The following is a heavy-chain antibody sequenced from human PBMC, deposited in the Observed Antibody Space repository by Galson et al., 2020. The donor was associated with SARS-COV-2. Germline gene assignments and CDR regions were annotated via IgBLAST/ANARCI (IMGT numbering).Heavy chain of an antibody. CDR1: GFTFSSYA. V-gene: IGHV3-30*04. CDR3: ARGAGSSTIFGVVIIPYYMDV. Sequence: GGSLRLSCAASGFTFSSYAMHWVRPAPGKGLEWVAVISYDGSNKYYADSVKGRFTISRDNSKNTLYLQMNSLRAEDTAVYYCARGAGSSTIFGVVIIPYYMDVWGKGATVTVSS. J-gene: IGHJ6*03. D-gene: IGHD3-3*01. CDR2: ISYDGSNK.